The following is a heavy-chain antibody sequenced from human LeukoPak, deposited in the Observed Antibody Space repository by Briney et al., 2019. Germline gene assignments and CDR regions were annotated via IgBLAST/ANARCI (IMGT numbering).Heavy chain of an antibody. CDR1: RGTVTTSA. J-gene: IGHJ4*02. V-gene: IGHV1-69*05. CDR2: IIPIFGTA. Sequence: GSSVKASCKASRGTVTTSAISWVRQAPGQGLEGMGGIIPIFGTANYAQTFQGRVTITTDESTSTAYMELSSRRSEDTAVYYCATARDRVGELEPFDYWGQGTLVTVSS. D-gene: IGHD1-1*01. CDR3: ATARDRVGELEPFDY.